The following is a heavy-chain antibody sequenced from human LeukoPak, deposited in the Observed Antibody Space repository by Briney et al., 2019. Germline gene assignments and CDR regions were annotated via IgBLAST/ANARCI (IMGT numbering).Heavy chain of an antibody. J-gene: IGHJ6*02. Sequence: PGGSLRLSCAASGFTFSSYAMSWVRQALGKGLEWVSGISGSGGSTYYAGSVKGRFTISRDNSKNTLSLQMNSLRAEDTAVYYCPKHRGYSYGNYYDMHVWGQGTTVSVSS. CDR1: GFTFSSYA. CDR3: PKHRGYSYGNYYDMHV. CDR2: ISGSGGST. V-gene: IGHV3-23*01. D-gene: IGHD5-18*01.